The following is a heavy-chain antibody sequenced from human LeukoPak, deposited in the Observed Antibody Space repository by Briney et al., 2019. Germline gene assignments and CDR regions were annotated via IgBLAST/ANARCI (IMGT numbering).Heavy chain of an antibody. J-gene: IGHJ5*02. Sequence: GGSLRLSCAASGFTFSNAWMSWVRQAPGKGLEWVGRIKSKTDGGTTDYAAPVKGRFTISRDDSKNTLCLQMNSLKTEDTAVYYCTTVSSGWYYNNWFDPWGQGTLVTVSS. CDR1: GFTFSNAW. CDR3: TTVSSGWYYNNWFDP. V-gene: IGHV3-15*01. CDR2: IKSKTDGGTT. D-gene: IGHD6-19*01.